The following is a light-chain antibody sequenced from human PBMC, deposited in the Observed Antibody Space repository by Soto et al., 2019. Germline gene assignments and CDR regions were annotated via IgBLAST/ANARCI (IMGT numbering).Light chain of an antibody. J-gene: IGLJ2*01. V-gene: IGLV1-51*02. Sequence: QSVLPQPPSVSAAPGQKVTISCSGSSSNIGNNYVSWYQQLPGTAPKLLIYENDKRPSGIPDRFSGSKSGTSATLGITGLQTGDEADYYCGTWDGTPPNSEVVFGGGTKLTVL. CDR3: GTWDGTPPNSEVV. CDR2: END. CDR1: SSNIGNNY.